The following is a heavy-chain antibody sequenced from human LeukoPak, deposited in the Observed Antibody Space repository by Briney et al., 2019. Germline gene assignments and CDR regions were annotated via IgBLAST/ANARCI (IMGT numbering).Heavy chain of an antibody. D-gene: IGHD6-13*01. Sequence: GGSLRLSCAASGFTFSSYGMHWVRQAPGKGLEWVAVISYDGSNKCYADSVKGRFTISRDNSKNTLYLQMNSLRAEDTAVYYCAKDLAAALDYWGQGTLVTVSS. CDR3: AKDLAAALDY. V-gene: IGHV3-30*18. CDR2: ISYDGSNK. J-gene: IGHJ4*02. CDR1: GFTFSSYG.